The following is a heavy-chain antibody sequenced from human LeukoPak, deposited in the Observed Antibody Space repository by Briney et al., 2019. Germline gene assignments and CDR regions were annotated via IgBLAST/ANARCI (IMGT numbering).Heavy chain of an antibody. V-gene: IGHV3-73*01. CDR1: GLTFSGYA. D-gene: IGHD3-22*01. CDR3: TRPLGYDSSGYPTLYYYMDV. J-gene: IGHJ6*03. Sequence: GGSLRLSCAASGLTFSGYAMHWVRQASGKGLEWVGRIRSKANSYATAYAASVKGRFTISRDDSKNTAYLQMNSLKTEDTAVYYCTRPLGYDSSGYPTLYYYMDVWGKGTTVTVSS. CDR2: IRSKANSYAT.